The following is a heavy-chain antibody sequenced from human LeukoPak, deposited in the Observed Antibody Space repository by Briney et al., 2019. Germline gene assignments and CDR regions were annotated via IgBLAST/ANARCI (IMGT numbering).Heavy chain of an antibody. V-gene: IGHV3-53*01. J-gene: IGHJ4*02. CDR2: IYSGGST. CDR3: ARDGGSHGAYPPR. CDR1: GFTVSTNY. Sequence: GGSLRLSCAASGFTVSTNYMNWVRQAPGKGLEWVSVIYSGGSTYYADSVKGRFTISRDNSKNTLYLQMNSLRAEDTAVYYCARDGGSHGAYPPRWGQGTVVTVS. D-gene: IGHD4-17*01.